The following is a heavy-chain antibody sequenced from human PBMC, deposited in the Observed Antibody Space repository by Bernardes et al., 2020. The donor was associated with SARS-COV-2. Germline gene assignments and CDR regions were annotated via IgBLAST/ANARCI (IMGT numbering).Heavy chain of an antibody. J-gene: IGHJ6*02. CDR3: ARGFRRGETDSYRYGMDV. D-gene: IGHD2-21*01. CDR1: GGVFSTFA. Sequence: SVKVSCKASGGVFSTFAISWVRQAPGQGLEWMGGIIPMFATTNYAQTFQGRVTISADEYTNTAYMELSSLRTDDTAVYYCARGFRRGETDSYRYGMDVWGQATTVTVSS. V-gene: IGHV1-69*13. CDR2: IIPMFATT.